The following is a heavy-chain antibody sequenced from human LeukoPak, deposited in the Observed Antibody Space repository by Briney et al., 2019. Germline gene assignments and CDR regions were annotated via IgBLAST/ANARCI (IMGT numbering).Heavy chain of an antibody. CDR3: ARRLAYSSSWYGRAYYFDY. D-gene: IGHD6-13*01. CDR2: IYPSGST. J-gene: IGHJ4*02. V-gene: IGHV4-4*07. Sequence: SETLSLTCTVSGGSISDYYWSWIRQPAGKGLEWIGRIYPSGSTNYNPSLKSRVTVSVDTSKNQFSLKLSSVTAADTAVYYCARRLAYSSSWYGRAYYFDYWGQGTLVTVSS. CDR1: GGSISDYY.